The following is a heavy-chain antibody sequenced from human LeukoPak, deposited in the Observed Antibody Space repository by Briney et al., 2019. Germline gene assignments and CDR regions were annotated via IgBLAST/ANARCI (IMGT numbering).Heavy chain of an antibody. CDR1: GFTFSNYA. J-gene: IGHJ4*02. CDR3: AREYDRVAPLDY. D-gene: IGHD3-10*02. Sequence: GGSLRLSCGASGFTFSNYAMYWVRQAPGKGLEWVSGLTGRGDSAYYADSVKGRFTISRDNSKNTLYLQMNSLRAEDTAVYYCAREYDRVAPLDYWGQGTLVTVSS. V-gene: IGHV3-23*01. CDR2: LTGRGDSA.